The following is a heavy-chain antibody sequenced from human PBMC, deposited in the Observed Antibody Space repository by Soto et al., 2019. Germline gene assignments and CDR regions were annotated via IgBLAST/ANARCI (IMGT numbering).Heavy chain of an antibody. J-gene: IGHJ4*02. V-gene: IGHV3-48*02. D-gene: IGHD2-8*01. CDR2: ISSSSTTI. CDR1: GFTFISYS. Sequence: GGSLRLSCEASGFTFISYSMNWVRQAPGKGLEWVSYISSSSTTIHYADSVKGRFTISRDDAKNSLYLQMNSLRDEDTAVYYCARDRLGVGYYFDYWGQGTLVTVSS. CDR3: ARDRLGVGYYFDY.